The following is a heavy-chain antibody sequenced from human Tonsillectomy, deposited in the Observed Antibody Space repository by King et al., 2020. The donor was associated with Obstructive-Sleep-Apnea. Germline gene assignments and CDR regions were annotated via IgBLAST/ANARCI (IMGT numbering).Heavy chain of an antibody. CDR1: GYTFTSYG. CDR2: IYSNTGNP. J-gene: IGHJ4*02. V-gene: IGHV7-4-1*02. Sequence: QLVQSGSELKKPGASLKVSCKASGYTFTSYGMNWVRQAPGQGLEWMGLIYSNTGNPTYAQGFTGRFVFSLDTSVSTAYLQISSLKAEDPAVYYCARRGVMGRGVTVLTYWGQGTLVTVSS. D-gene: IGHD3-10*01. CDR3: ARRGVMGRGVTVLTY.